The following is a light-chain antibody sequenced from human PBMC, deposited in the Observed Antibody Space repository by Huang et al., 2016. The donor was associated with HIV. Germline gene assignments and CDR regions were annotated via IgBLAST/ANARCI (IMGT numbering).Light chain of an antibody. V-gene: IGKV3D-20*02. CDR1: QSVDTSY. CDR3: HQYAKSMAT. J-gene: IGKJ1*01. Sequence: VLTQSPVSVSLSLGDRLTVSCRASQSVDTSYLAWYQHNPGQSPRLLVYETSTRAAGSPSRFSGSGSGRDFSLTISRLEPEDFGVYYCHQYAKSMATFGQGTKVDI. CDR2: ETS.